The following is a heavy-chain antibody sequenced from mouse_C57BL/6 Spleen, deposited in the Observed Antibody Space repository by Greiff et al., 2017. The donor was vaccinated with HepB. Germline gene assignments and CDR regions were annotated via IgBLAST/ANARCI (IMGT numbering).Heavy chain of an antibody. CDR1: GYTFTSYW. CDR2: IHPSDSDT. Sequence: QVQLKQPGAELVKPGASVKVSCKASGYTFTSYWMHWVKQRPGQGLEWIGRIHPSDSDTNYNQKFKGKATLTVDKSSSTAYMQLSSLTSEDSAVYYCAIEALFPAMDYWGQGTSVTVSS. J-gene: IGHJ4*01. CDR3: AIEALFPAMDY. V-gene: IGHV1-74*01. D-gene: IGHD2-3*01.